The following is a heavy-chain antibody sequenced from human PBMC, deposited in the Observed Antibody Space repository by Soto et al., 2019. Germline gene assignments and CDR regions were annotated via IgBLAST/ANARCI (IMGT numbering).Heavy chain of an antibody. J-gene: IGHJ4*02. CDR2: IHTSGST. D-gene: IGHD3-16*01. V-gene: IGHV4-34*01. CDR3: ARGGGNPASTNDF. CDR1: RGSFSYFH. Sequence: QVQLQQWGGGLLKPSETLSLTCGLHRGSFSYFHWSWIRQPPGKGLEWIGEIHTSGSTNYNPSPRSRVTMSIDTSAMQFSLTLNSVTAADTAVYYCARGGGNPASTNDFWGQGALVTVSS.